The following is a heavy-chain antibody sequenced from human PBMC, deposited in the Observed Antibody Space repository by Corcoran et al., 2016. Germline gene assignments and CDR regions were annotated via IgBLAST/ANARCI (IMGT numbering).Heavy chain of an antibody. CDR1: GGSISSYY. CDR2: IYYSGST. Sequence: QVQLQESGPGLVKPSETLSLTCTVSGGSISSYYWSWIRQPPGKGLEWIGYIYYSGSTNYNPSLKSRVTISVDTSKNQFSLKLSSVTAADTAVYYCARAPDYYGSGSYYQYYYYGMDVWGQGTTVTVSS. CDR3: ARAPDYYGSGSYYQYYYYGMDV. V-gene: IGHV4-59*01. J-gene: IGHJ6*02. D-gene: IGHD3-10*01.